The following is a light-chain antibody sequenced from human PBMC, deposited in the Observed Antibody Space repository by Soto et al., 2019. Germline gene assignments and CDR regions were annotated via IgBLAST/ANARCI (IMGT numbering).Light chain of an antibody. CDR3: NSYAGSNNGV. V-gene: IGLV2-8*01. J-gene: IGLJ3*02. Sequence: QSALTQPASVSGSPGQSITISCTGTSSDVGGYNYVSWYQQHPGKAPKLMIYEVSKRPSGVPDRFSGSKSGNTASLTVSGLEDEDEADYYCNSYAGSNNGVFGGGTKRTVL. CDR1: SSDVGGYNY. CDR2: EVS.